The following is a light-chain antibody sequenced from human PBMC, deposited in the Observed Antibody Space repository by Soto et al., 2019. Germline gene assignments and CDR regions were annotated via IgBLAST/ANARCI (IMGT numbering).Light chain of an antibody. CDR1: QSVSSSY. Sequence: EIVWTQSPGPLSLSPGERATLSCRASQSVSSSYLAWYQQKPGQAPRLLIYGASSRATGIPDRFSGSGSGTDFTLTISRLEPEDFAVYYCQQYGSSPPYTFGQGTKLEIK. J-gene: IGKJ2*01. CDR2: GAS. CDR3: QQYGSSPPYT. V-gene: IGKV3-20*01.